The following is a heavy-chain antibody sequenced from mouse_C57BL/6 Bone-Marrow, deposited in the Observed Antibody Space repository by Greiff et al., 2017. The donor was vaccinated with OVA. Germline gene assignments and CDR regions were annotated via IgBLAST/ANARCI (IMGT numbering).Heavy chain of an antibody. CDR3: ARDSHYGNYSPFAY. V-gene: IGHV3-6*01. J-gene: IGHJ3*01. CDR1: GYSITSGYY. D-gene: IGHD2-1*01. Sequence: EVQLQESGPGLVKPSQSLSLSCSVTGYSITSGYYWNWIRQFPGNKLEWMGYIRYDGSTNYNPTLKNRISITLDTSKNQFFLKFNSVTTEDTATYYWARDSHYGNYSPFAYWGQGTLVTVSA. CDR2: IRYDGST.